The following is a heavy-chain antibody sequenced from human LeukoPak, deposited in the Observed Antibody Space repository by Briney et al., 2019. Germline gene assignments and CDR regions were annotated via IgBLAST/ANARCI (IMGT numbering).Heavy chain of an antibody. V-gene: IGHV3-48*01. CDR2: ISSSSSTI. CDR3: AKEDSSSSDY. D-gene: IGHD6-6*01. J-gene: IGHJ4*02. CDR1: GFTFSSYS. Sequence: GGSLRLSCAASGFTFSSYSMNWVRQAPGKGLGWVSYISSSSSTIYYADSVKGRFTISRDNSKNTLYLQMNSLRAEDTAVYYCAKEDSSSSDYWGQGTLVTVSS.